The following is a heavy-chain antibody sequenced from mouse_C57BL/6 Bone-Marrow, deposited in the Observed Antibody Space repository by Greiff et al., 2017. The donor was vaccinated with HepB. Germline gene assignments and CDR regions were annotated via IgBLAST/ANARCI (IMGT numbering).Heavy chain of an antibody. J-gene: IGHJ2*01. CDR3: ARSIYYYGSY. D-gene: IGHD1-1*01. CDR1: GYTFTSYW. CDR2: IHPNSGST. Sequence: QVHVKQPGAELVKPGASVKLSCKASGYTFTSYWMHWVKQRPGQGLEWIGMIHPNSGSTNYNEKFKSKATLTVDKSSSTAYMQLSSLTSEDSAVYYCARSIYYYGSYWGQGTTLTVSS. V-gene: IGHV1-64*01.